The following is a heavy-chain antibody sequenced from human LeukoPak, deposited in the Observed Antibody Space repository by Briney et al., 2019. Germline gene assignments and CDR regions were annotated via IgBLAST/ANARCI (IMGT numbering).Heavy chain of an antibody. J-gene: IGHJ4*02. CDR2: IKQDGSEK. V-gene: IGHV3-7*03. Sequence: GGSLRLSCAASGFTFSSYWMSWVRQAPGKGLEWVANIKQDGSEKYYVDSVKGRFTISRDNAKNSLYLQMNSLRAEDTAVYYCVRNTVPYYDSSGYLFDYWGQGTLVTVSS. D-gene: IGHD3-22*01. CDR3: VRNTVPYYDSSGYLFDY. CDR1: GFTFSSYW.